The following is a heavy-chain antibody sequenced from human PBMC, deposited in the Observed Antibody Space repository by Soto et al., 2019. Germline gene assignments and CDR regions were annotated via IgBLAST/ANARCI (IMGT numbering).Heavy chain of an antibody. CDR1: GASIISDNV. CDR2: IYHSGNT. Sequence: QVQLQESGPGLVKPSGTLSLTCALSGASIISDNVWSCVRQPPGKEMEWIGEIYHSGNTNFNPSVKSRVTISVDTSKNQFSLTVSSVTAADTAIYYCARASASSKLRGVVINWGQGTLVTVSS. V-gene: IGHV4-4*02. D-gene: IGHD3-10*01. J-gene: IGHJ4*02. CDR3: ARASASSKLRGVVIN.